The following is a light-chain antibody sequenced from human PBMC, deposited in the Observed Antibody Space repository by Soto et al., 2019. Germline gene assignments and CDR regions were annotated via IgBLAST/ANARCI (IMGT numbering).Light chain of an antibody. Sequence: EIVLTQSPGTLSLSPGERATLSCRASQSVSSSYLAWYQQKPGQAPRLLIYGASSRATGIPDRFSGSGSGTDVTLTSSRLELEDFAVYYCHQYGSSPVTFGQGTKVEIK. CDR3: HQYGSSPVT. CDR1: QSVSSSY. CDR2: GAS. V-gene: IGKV3-20*01. J-gene: IGKJ1*01.